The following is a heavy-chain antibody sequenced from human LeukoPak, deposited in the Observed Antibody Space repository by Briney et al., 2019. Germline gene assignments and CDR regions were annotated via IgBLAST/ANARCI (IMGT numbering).Heavy chain of an antibody. CDR1: GYTFTSYA. Sequence: ASVKVSCKASGYTFTSYAMNWVRQAPGQGLEWMGIINPSGGSTSYAQKFQGRVTMTRDMSTSTVYMELSSLRSEDTAVYYCARLAIGSRDYWGQGTLVTVSS. J-gene: IGHJ4*02. CDR3: ARLAIGSRDY. D-gene: IGHD5/OR15-5a*01. CDR2: INPSGGST. V-gene: IGHV1-46*01.